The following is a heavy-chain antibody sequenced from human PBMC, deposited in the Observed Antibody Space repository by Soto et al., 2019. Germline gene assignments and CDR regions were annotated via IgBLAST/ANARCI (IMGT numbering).Heavy chain of an antibody. Sequence: QVQLQQWGAGLLKPSETLSLTCAVYGGSFSGYYWGWIRQPPGKGLEWIGEINHSGSTNYNPSLKSRVTISVDTSKNQFSLKLSSVTAAATAGYYCAREYGDYGVIDYWGQGTLVTVSS. J-gene: IGHJ4*02. CDR1: GGSFSGYY. CDR2: INHSGST. D-gene: IGHD4-17*01. V-gene: IGHV4-34*01. CDR3: AREYGDYGVIDY.